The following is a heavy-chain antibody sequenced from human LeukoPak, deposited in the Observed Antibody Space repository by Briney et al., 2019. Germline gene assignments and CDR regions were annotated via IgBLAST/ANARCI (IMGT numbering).Heavy chain of an antibody. V-gene: IGHV3-64D*09. CDR1: GFTFSTYA. CDR2: ISSQGGTT. CDR3: AKCLRGYSYSSIDY. D-gene: IGHD5-18*01. J-gene: IGHJ4*02. Sequence: GESLRLSCSASGFTFSTYAMHWVRQAPGKGLEYVSAISSQGGTTYYADSVKGRFTISRDNSKNTLYLQMSSLRAEDTAVYYCAKCLRGYSYSSIDYWGQGTRVTVSS.